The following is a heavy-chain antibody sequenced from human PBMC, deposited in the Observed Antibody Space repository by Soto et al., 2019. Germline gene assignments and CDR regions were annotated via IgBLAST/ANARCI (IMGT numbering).Heavy chain of an antibody. Sequence: QVQLVESGAEVKKPGASVKVSCKASGYTFTTYGLTWVRQAPGQGLEWMRWISVYNGLPSYAQKFQGTASLTTDTSTTAASMDQGHLGSDDTAIYYRARDPSDTVGGGYDYGMDVWGQGTTVTVSS. J-gene: IGHJ6*02. CDR2: ISVYNGLP. CDR1: GYTFTTYG. V-gene: IGHV1-18*01. D-gene: IGHD4-17*01. CDR3: ARDPSDTVGGGYDYGMDV.